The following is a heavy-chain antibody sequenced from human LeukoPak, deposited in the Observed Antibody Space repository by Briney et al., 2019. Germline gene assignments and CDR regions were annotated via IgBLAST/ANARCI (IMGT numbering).Heavy chain of an antibody. J-gene: IGHJ5*02. Sequence: PSETLSLTCAVYGWSFSGYYWSWIRQPPGKGLEWIGEINNSGSTNYNPSLKSRVTMSLDTSKSQFSLKLSSLTAADTAVYYCARRRRWTGKNRFDPWGQGTLVTVSS. CDR3: ARRRRWTGKNRFDP. V-gene: IGHV4-34*01. CDR1: GWSFSGYY. CDR2: INNSGST. D-gene: IGHD3/OR15-3a*01.